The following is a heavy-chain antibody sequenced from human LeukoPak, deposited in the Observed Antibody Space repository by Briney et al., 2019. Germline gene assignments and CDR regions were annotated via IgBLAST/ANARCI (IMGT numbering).Heavy chain of an antibody. V-gene: IGHV3-64D*09. J-gene: IGHJ4*02. CDR1: GFTFSRYA. Sequence: GGSLRLSCSASGFTFSRYAMHWVRQAPGKGLEYVSAISSNGGSTYYGDSVKGRFTISRDNSKNTLYPQMSSLRAEDTAVYYCVKARGIQLWLPGDYWGQGTLVTVSS. CDR2: ISSNGGST. CDR3: VKARGIQLWLPGDY. D-gene: IGHD5-18*01.